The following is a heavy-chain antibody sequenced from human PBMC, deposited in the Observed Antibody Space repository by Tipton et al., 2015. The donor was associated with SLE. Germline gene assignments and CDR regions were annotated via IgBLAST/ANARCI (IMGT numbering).Heavy chain of an antibody. CDR2: IHYSGNT. D-gene: IGHD2-21*01. V-gene: IGHV4-59*01. Sequence: LSLTCTVSGGSIGTYYWSWIRQPPGKGLEYIGLIHYSGNTNYNPSLKSRVTISVDTSRNQFSLKLSHVTAADTAVYYCAGATYCGGDCYDLWGQGALVTVSS. CDR1: GGSIGTYY. CDR3: AGATYCGGDCYDL. J-gene: IGHJ4*02.